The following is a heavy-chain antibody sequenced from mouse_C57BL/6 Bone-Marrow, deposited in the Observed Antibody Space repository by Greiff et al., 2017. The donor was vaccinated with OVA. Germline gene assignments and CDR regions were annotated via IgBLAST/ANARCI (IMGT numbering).Heavy chain of an antibody. J-gene: IGHJ1*03. D-gene: IGHD1-1*01. CDR3: ARDRATVVDWYFDV. V-gene: IGHV3-5*01. CDR2: IYYSGTI. Sequence: VQLQQSGPGLVKPSQTVFLTCTVTGISITTGNYRWSWIRQFPGNKLEWIGYIYYSGTITYNPSLTSRTTITRDTPKNQFFLEMHSVTAEDTATYYCARDRATVVDWYFDVWGTGTTVTVSS. CDR1: GISITTGNYR.